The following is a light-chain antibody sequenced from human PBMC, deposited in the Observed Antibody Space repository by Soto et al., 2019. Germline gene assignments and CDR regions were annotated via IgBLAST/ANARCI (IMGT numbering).Light chain of an antibody. CDR2: GAY. J-gene: IGKJ2*01. CDR1: QSVSSSY. CDR3: QQYGSSPMYT. V-gene: IGKV3-20*01. Sequence: EIVLTQSPGTLSLSPGERATLSCRASQSVSSSYLAWYQQKPGQAPRLLIYGAYSRATGIPDRFSGSGSWTDFTLTISRLEPEEFAVYYCQQYGSSPMYTFGQGTKLEIK.